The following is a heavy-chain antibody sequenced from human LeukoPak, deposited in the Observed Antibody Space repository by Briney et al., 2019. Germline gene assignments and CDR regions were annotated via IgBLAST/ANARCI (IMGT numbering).Heavy chain of an antibody. J-gene: IGHJ4*02. CDR3: AKDLHASFGVVDALVVVDAS. D-gene: IGHD2-15*01. CDR1: GFTVSGSG. Sequence: PGRSLKLACSASGFTVSGSGMHWVRQAAGGGRGWGSRIIRKANSYAPSYAAAVKCTFASSRDDSKNTAYLQMNSLSAEDTVVYYCAKDLHASFGVVDALVVVDASWGQGPLVTVSS. CDR2: IIRKANSYAP. V-gene: IGHV3-73*01.